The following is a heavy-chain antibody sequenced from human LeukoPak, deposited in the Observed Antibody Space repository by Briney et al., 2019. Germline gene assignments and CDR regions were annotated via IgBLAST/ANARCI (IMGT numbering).Heavy chain of an antibody. CDR2: IYYSGRT. D-gene: IGHD6-13*01. Sequence: SETLSLTCTVSGASVSNYDWSWIRQPPGKGLEWIGYIYYSGRTNYNPSLKSRVTISVDTSKNQFSLKLSSVTAADTAVYYCARGSSPLEWGQGTLVTVSS. V-gene: IGHV4-59*08. CDR1: GASVSNYD. CDR3: ARGSSPLE. J-gene: IGHJ4*02.